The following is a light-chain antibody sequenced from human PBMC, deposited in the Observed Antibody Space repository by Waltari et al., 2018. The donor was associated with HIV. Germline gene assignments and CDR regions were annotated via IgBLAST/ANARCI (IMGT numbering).Light chain of an antibody. CDR2: MNN. V-gene: IGLV1-44*01. J-gene: IGLJ3*02. Sequence: VLTHPPSASGTPGQPVILPCSGHTSNIANHDVTWYQHFPGSAPKPLIYMNNYRPSGVPDRFAGSRSGTSASLTISGLQSEDEAQYYCATWDDSLNGVFGAGTRLTVL. CDR1: TSNIANHD. CDR3: ATWDDSLNGV.